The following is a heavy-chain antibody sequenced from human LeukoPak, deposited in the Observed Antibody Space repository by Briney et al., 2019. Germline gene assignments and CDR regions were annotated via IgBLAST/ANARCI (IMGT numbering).Heavy chain of an antibody. CDR1: GFTFSSYW. D-gene: IGHD3-3*01. V-gene: IGHV3-7*01. Sequence: PEGSLRLSCAASGFTFSSYWMHWVRQAPGKGLEWVANIKQDGSEKYYVDSVKGRFSISRDNAKNSLYLQMNSLRAEDTAVYYCARAVLYDFWSGYRRTYFDYWGQGTLVTVSS. J-gene: IGHJ4*02. CDR3: ARAVLYDFWSGYRRTYFDY. CDR2: IKQDGSEK.